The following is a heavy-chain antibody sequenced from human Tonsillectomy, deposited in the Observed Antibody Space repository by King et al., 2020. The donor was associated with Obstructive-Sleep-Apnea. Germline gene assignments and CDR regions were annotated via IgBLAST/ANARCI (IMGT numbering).Heavy chain of an antibody. CDR1: GYTFTRYD. CDR3: ARDGALYGMDV. Sequence: VQLVESGAEVKKPGASVKVSCKASGYTFTRYDINWVRQATGHGLEWMGWMDPNGGNTGYAQKFQGRVTMTRNTSISTAYMELSSLTYEDTAVYYCARDGALYGMDVWGQGTTVTVSS. V-gene: IGHV1-8*01. D-gene: IGHD3-10*01. CDR2: MDPNGGNT. J-gene: IGHJ6*02.